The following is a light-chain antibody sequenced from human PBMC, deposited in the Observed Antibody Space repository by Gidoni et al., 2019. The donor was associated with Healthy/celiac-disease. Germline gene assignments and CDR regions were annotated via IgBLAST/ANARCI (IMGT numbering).Light chain of an antibody. Sequence: DIQMTQSPSTLSASVGDRVTITCRASQSISSWLAWYQQKPGKAPKLLIYKASSLESGVPSRFRGSGSGTEFTLTISSLQPDDFATYYCQQYNSYPCSFGQXTKLEIK. CDR1: QSISSW. V-gene: IGKV1-5*03. J-gene: IGKJ2*04. CDR3: QQYNSYPCS. CDR2: KAS.